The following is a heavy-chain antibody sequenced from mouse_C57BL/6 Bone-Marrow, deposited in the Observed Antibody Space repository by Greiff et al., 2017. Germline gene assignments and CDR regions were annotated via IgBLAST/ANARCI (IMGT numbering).Heavy chain of an antibody. CDR1: GYTFTSYW. CDR2: SFPVSGST. Sequence: VQLQQPGAELVNPGASVKMSCKASGYTFTSYWITWVKQGTGQGLDWIGDSFPVSGSTIYNEKFKRKATLTVDTSSSTAYMQLSILTSEDYAVYYCAKGWLLFGYWGQGTTIKVSS. V-gene: IGHV1-55*01. D-gene: IGHD2-3*01. J-gene: IGHJ2*01. CDR3: AKGWLLFGY.